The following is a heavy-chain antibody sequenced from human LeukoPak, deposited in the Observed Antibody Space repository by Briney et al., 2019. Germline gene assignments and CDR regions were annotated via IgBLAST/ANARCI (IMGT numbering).Heavy chain of an antibody. D-gene: IGHD2-21*01. CDR1: GFTFSSYE. J-gene: IGHJ4*02. CDR3: AKAPVTSCRGAYCYPFDY. CDR2: ISSSGSTI. V-gene: IGHV3-48*03. Sequence: GGTLRLSCAASGFTFSSYEMNWVRQAPGKGLEWVSYISSSGSTIYYADSVKGRFTISRDNAKNTLYLQMNSLRAEDAAVYYCAKAPVTSCRGAYCYPFDYWGQGTLVTVSS.